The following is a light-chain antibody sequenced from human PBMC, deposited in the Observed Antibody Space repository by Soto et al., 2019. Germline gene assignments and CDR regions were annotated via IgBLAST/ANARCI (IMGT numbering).Light chain of an antibody. CDR3: QKYNNWPRT. V-gene: IGKV3-15*01. CDR1: QSVSSN. Sequence: EIVMTQSPATLSVSPGERATLSCRASQSVSSNLAWYQQKPGQAPRLLLYGASTRTTGIPARFSASGSGTEFTRTISSLQSEDFAVYYCQKYNNWPRTVGQGTKVDIK. J-gene: IGKJ1*01. CDR2: GAS.